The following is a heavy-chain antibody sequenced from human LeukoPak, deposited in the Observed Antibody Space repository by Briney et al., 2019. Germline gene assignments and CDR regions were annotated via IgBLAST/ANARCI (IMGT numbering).Heavy chain of an antibody. J-gene: IGHJ5*02. CDR3: ARGGYDYGDPNWFDP. CDR1: GFTFSSYW. V-gene: IGHV3-74*01. Sequence: GGSLRLSCAASGFTFSSYWMHWVRQAPGKGLVWVSRINSDGSSTSYADSVKGRFTISRGNAKNTLYLQMNSLRAEDTAVYYCARGGYDYGDPNWFDPWGQGTLVTVSS. CDR2: INSDGSST. D-gene: IGHD4-17*01.